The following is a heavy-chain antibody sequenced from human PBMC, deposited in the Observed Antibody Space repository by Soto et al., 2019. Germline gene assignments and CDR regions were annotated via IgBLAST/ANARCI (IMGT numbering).Heavy chain of an antibody. CDR2: IIPIFRTV. V-gene: IGHV1-69*13. J-gene: IGHJ6*02. CDR1: GGSFSSYV. D-gene: IGHD3-16*01. CDR3: ASQGGDYGGFYYRMDV. Sequence: SVKVSCKASGGSFSSYVISWVRQAPGQGLEWMGGIIPIFRTVNYAQKFQGRVTITADESTSTAYMELSSLRSEDTAVYYCASQGGDYGGFYYRMDVWGQGTTVTVSS.